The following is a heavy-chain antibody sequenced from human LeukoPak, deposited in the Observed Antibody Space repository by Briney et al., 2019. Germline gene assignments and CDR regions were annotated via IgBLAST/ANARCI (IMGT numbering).Heavy chain of an antibody. J-gene: IGHJ6*02. CDR1: GGTFSSYT. CDR3: ARGHQPPYYGMDV. CDR2: IIPILGIA. V-gene: IGHV1-69*02. Sequence: SVKVSCKASGGTFSSYTISWVRQAPGQGLEWVGRIIPILGIANYAQKFQGRVTITADKSTSTAYMELSSLRSEDTAVFYCARGHQPPYYGMDVWGRGTTVTVSS.